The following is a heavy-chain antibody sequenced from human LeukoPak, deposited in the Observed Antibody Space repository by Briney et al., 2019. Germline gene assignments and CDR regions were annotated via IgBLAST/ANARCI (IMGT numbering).Heavy chain of an antibody. J-gene: IGHJ6*02. CDR1: GLTFSSYA. CDR3: ARDRYSSSWYSSYYYYYGMDV. CDR2: KSYDGSNK. Sequence: GRSLRLSCAASGLTFSSYAMHWVCPAPGKGLEWVAVKSYDGSNKYYADSVKGRFTISRDNSKNTLYLQMNSLRAEDTAVYYCARDRYSSSWYSSYYYYYGMDVWGQGTTVTVSS. V-gene: IGHV3-30-3*01. D-gene: IGHD6-13*01.